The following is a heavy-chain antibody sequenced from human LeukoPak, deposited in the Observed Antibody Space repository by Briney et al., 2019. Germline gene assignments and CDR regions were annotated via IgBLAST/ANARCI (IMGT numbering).Heavy chain of an antibody. CDR1: GFTFSNFW. V-gene: IGHV3-7*03. J-gene: IGHJ4*02. D-gene: IGHD5-12*01. CDR3: ARGRYSGTTYYFDY. Sequence: GGSLRLSCTASGFTFSNFWMGWVRQAPGKGLEWVANIKKDGSEAYYVDSVKGRFTISRDNAKNSLYLQMNSLRAEDTAMYYCARGRYSGTTYYFDYWGQGTLVTVSS. CDR2: IKKDGSEA.